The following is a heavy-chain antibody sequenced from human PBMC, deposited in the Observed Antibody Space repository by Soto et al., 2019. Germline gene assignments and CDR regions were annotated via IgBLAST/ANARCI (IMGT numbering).Heavy chain of an antibody. CDR1: GGSISSYY. D-gene: IGHD3-10*01. Sequence: SETLSLTCTVSGGSISSYYWSWIRQPPGKGLEWIGYIYYSGSTNYNPSLKSRVTISVDTSKNQFSLKLSSVTAADTAVYYCARAHYYGSGSYYYYGMDVWGQGTTVTVSS. V-gene: IGHV4-59*01. CDR3: ARAHYYGSGSYYYYGMDV. CDR2: IYYSGST. J-gene: IGHJ6*02.